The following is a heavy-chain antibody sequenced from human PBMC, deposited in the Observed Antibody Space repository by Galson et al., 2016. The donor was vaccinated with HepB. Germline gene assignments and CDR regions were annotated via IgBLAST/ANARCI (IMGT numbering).Heavy chain of an antibody. V-gene: IGHV1-46*01. CDR1: GYTLTNYY. Sequence: SVKVSCKASGYTLTNYYIHWVRQAPGQGLEWVGIINPSAGSTMYAQKFHGRVSMTTNTSTSTVYMEVSSLRSEDTAVYYYARVPSLGGVQGMDVWGQGNTVTVSS. CDR2: INPSAGST. D-gene: IGHD2-8*02. J-gene: IGHJ6*02. CDR3: ARVPSLGGVQGMDV.